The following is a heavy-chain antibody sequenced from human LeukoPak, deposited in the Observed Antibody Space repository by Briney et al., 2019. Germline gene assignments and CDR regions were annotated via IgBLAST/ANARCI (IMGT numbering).Heavy chain of an antibody. CDR1: GDSISSTTSY. J-gene: IGHJ3*02. D-gene: IGHD5-18*01. CDR3: ARGRGYSYGFTAFDI. Sequence: SETLSLTCTVSGDSISSTTSYWGWIRQPPGKGLEWIGNIYYRGSTYNNPSLKSRVTISVDTSKNQFSLKLSSVTAADTAVYYCARGRGYSYGFTAFDIWGQGTMVTVSS. V-gene: IGHV4-39*07. CDR2: IYYRGST.